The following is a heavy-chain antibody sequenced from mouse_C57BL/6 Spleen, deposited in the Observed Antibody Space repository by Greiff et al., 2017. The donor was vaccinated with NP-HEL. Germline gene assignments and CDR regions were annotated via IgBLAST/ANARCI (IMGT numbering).Heavy chain of an antibody. D-gene: IGHD1-1*01. V-gene: IGHV1-52*01. CDR3: ARERGELLRSYYFDY. CDR1: GYTFTSYW. J-gene: IGHJ2*01. CDR2: IDPSDSET. Sequence: QVQLQQPGAELVRPGSSVKLSCKASGYTFTSYWMHWVKQRPIQGLEWIGNIDPSDSETNYNQKFKDKATLTVDKSSSTAYMQLSSLTSEDSAVCYCARERGELLRSYYFDYWGQGTTLTVSS.